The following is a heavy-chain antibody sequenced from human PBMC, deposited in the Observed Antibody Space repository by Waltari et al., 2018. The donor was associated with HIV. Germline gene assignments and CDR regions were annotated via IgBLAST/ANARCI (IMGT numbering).Heavy chain of an antibody. CDR2: IYYSAST. CDR1: GDPTRHYY. J-gene: IGHJ3*02. V-gene: IGHV4-59*01. CDR3: AFGTTPPDAFDI. D-gene: IGHD1-7*01. Sequence: QVQLQESVPGLVKPSETLSLTFTVTGDPTRHYYCTWIRQPPGKGLEWIGYIYYSASTNYNPSLKSRVTISVDTSKNQFSLKLSSVTAADTAVYDCAFGTTPPDAFDIWGQGTMVTVSS.